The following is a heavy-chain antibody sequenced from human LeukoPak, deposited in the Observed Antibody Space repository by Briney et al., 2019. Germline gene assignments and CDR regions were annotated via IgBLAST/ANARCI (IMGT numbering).Heavy chain of an antibody. CDR2: INPNSGGT. Sequence: ASVKVSCKASGYTFTGYYMHWVRQAPGQGLEWMGWINPNSGGTNYAQKFQGRVTMTRDTSISTAYMELSSLRSEDTAVYYCARDPGVTMVRGVIPIEYYYYYYMDVWGKGTTVTVSS. CDR1: GYTFTGYY. CDR3: ARDPGVTMVRGVIPIEYYYYYYMDV. D-gene: IGHD3-10*01. V-gene: IGHV1-2*02. J-gene: IGHJ6*03.